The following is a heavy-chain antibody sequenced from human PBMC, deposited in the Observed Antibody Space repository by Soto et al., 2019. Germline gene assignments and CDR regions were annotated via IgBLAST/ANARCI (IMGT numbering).Heavy chain of an antibody. CDR3: ARKSIVVVPAAKVKGWFDP. Sequence: PSETLSLTCTVSGGSVSSGSYYWSWIRQPPGKGLEWIGYIYYSGSTNYNPSLKSRVTISVDTSKSQFSLKLSSVTAADTAVYYCARKSIVVVPAAKVKGWFDPWGQGTLVTVSS. CDR1: GGSVSSGSYY. CDR2: IYYSGST. J-gene: IGHJ5*02. D-gene: IGHD2-2*01. V-gene: IGHV4-61*01.